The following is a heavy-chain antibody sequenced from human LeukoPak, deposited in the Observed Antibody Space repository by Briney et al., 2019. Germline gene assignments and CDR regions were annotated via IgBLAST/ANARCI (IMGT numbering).Heavy chain of an antibody. D-gene: IGHD3-3*01. CDR2: ISRSGTII. CDR3: ARERDDYYFDY. Sequence: GGSLRLSCAASGFTFSGDEMNWVRQAPGKGLEWVSYISRSGTIISYADSVNGRFTISRDNAKNSLYLQMNSLRAEDTAVYYCARERDDYYFDYWGQGTLVTVSS. V-gene: IGHV3-48*03. CDR1: GFTFSGDE. J-gene: IGHJ4*02.